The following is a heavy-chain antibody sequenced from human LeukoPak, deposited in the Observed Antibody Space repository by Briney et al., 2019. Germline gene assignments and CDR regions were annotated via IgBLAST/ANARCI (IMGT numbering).Heavy chain of an antibody. CDR1: GFSLNTFA. J-gene: IGHJ2*01. V-gene: IGHV3-23*01. CDR3: AKDRTVGASYWYFDL. Sequence: PGGYLRLSCAASGFSLNTFAMSWLRQAPGKGLEWVSGISSSGSGGNTYYADSVKGRFTISRDTSKNTLYLQMNSLRAEDTAVYYCAKDRTVGASYWYFDLWGRGTLVTVSS. D-gene: IGHD1-26*01. CDR2: ISSSGSGGNT.